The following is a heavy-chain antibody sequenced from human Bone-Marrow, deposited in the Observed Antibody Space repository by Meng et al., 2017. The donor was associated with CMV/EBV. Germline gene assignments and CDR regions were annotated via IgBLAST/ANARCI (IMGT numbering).Heavy chain of an antibody. J-gene: IGHJ6*02. CDR1: GGSISSGGYY. Sequence: SETLSLTCTVSGGSISSGGYYWSWIRQHPGKGLEWIGYIYYSGSTYHNPSLKSRVTISVDTSKNQFSLKLSSVTAADTAVYYCARERELTIFGVVTDYYGMDVWGQGTTVTVSS. D-gene: IGHD3-3*01. CDR2: IYYSGST. CDR3: ARERELTIFGVVTDYYGMDV. V-gene: IGHV4-31*03.